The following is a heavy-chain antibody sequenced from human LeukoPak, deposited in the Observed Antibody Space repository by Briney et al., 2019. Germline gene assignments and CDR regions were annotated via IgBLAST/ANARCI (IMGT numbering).Heavy chain of an antibody. V-gene: IGHV1-8*03. Sequence: ASVKVSCKASGYTFTSYDINWVRQATGRGLEWMGWMNPNSGNTGYAQKFQGRVTITRNTSISTAYMELSSLRSEDTAVYYCARGALGYCSSTSCYYYYYYMDVWGKGTTVTVSS. CDR3: ARGALGYCSSTSCYYYYYYMDV. D-gene: IGHD2-2*01. CDR2: MNPNSGNT. CDR1: GYTFTSYD. J-gene: IGHJ6*03.